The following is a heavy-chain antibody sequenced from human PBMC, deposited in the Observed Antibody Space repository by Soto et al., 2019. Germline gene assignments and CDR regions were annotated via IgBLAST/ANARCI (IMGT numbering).Heavy chain of an antibody. D-gene: IGHD2-15*01. J-gene: IGHJ4*02. CDR1: GYSISSGYY. CDR3: ARAGDCSGGSCYSEGYFDY. V-gene: IGHV4-38-2*01. Sequence: SETLSLTCAVSGYSISSGYYWGWIRQPPGEGLEWIGSIYHSGSTYYNPSLKSRVTISVDTSKNQFSLKLSSVTAADTAVYYCARAGDCSGGSCYSEGYFDYWGQGXLVTVSS. CDR2: IYHSGST.